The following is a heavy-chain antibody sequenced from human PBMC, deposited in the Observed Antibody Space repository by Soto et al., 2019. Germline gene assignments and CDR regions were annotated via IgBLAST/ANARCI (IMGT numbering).Heavy chain of an antibody. CDR1: GFTVSSNY. J-gene: IGHJ6*03. CDR2: IYSGGST. Sequence: GGSLRLSCAASGFTVSSNYMSWVRQAPGKGLEWVSVIYSGGSTYYADSVKGRFTISRDNSKNTLYLQMNSLRAEDTAVYYCARDVSGYDSDYYYYYMDVWGKGTTVTVSS. V-gene: IGHV3-66*01. D-gene: IGHD5-12*01. CDR3: ARDVSGYDSDYYYYYMDV.